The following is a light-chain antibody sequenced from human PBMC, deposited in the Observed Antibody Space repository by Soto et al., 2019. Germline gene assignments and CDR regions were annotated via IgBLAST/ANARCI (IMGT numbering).Light chain of an antibody. CDR3: QQYWSLPLT. J-gene: IGKJ4*01. Sequence: DIVMTQSPDSLSVSLGERAAINCKSSQNLLYNSNNKNYLAWYQQKPGQPPKLLMHWASTRESGVPDRFNGSGSGTDFTLTISSLQAEDVAVYYCQQYWSLPLTFGGGTKVEIK. CDR2: WAS. V-gene: IGKV4-1*01. CDR1: QNLLYNSNNKNY.